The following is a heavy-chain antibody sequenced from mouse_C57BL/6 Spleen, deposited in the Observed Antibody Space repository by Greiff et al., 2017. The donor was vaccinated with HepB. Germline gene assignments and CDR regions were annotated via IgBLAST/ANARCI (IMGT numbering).Heavy chain of an antibody. CDR3: ARSLITTVEDYFDY. Sequence: VQLQQSGPELVKPGASVKIPCKASGYTFTDYNMDWVKQSHGKSLEWIGDINPNNGGTIYNQKFKGKATLTVDKSSSTAYMELRSLTSEDTAVYYCARSLITTVEDYFDYWGQGTTLTVSS. CDR1: GYTFTDYN. J-gene: IGHJ2*01. CDR2: INPNNGGT. D-gene: IGHD1-1*01. V-gene: IGHV1-18*01.